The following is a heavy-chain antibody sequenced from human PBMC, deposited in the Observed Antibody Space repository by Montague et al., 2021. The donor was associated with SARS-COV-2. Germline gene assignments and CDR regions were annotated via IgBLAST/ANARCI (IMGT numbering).Heavy chain of an antibody. Sequence: SETLSLTCTVSGGSISSYYWSWIRQPPGKGLEWIGCIYYSGSTNYNPSLKSRVTISVDTSKNQFSLKLSSVTAADTAVYYCARDLGDYWGQGTLVTVSS. CDR1: GGSISSYY. J-gene: IGHJ4*02. CDR2: IYYSGST. CDR3: ARDLGDY. V-gene: IGHV4-59*13.